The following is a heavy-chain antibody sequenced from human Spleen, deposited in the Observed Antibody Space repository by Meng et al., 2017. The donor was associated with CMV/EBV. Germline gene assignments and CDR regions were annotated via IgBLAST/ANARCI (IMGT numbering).Heavy chain of an antibody. J-gene: IGHJ6*02. CDR1: GGSISSYY. CDR3: AGTYCSSTSCHTRVNYYGLDV. Sequence: SETLSLTCTVSGGSISSYYWSWIRQPPGKGLEWIGYIYHSGNANYNPSLKRRVTISVDMSENQFFLKLSSVTAADTAVYYCAGTYCSSTSCHTRVNYYGLDVWGQGTTVTVSS. CDR2: IYHSGNA. D-gene: IGHD2-2*02. V-gene: IGHV4-59*01.